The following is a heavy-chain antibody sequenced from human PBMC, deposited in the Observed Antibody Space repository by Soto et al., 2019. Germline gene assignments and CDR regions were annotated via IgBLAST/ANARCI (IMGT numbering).Heavy chain of an antibody. CDR1: GGTFSSYT. CDR3: ARDYGAYAFDI. J-gene: IGHJ3*02. Sequence: ASVKVSCKASGGTFSSYTISWVRQAPGQGLEWMGRIIPILGIANYAQKFQGRVTITADKSTSTAYMELSSLRSGDTAVYYCARDYGAYAFDIWGQGTMVTVSS. V-gene: IGHV1-69*04. CDR2: IIPILGIA. D-gene: IGHD2-8*01.